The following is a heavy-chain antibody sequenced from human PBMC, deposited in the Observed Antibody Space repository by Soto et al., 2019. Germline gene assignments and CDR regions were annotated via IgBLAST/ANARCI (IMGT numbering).Heavy chain of an antibody. V-gene: IGHV4-34*12. CDR1: GGSFSAYY. Sequence: PSETLSLTCAVYGGSFSAYYWSWVRQPPGKGLEWIGEIIHSESTKYNPSLKSRVTISVDTSKNQFSLKLSSVTAADTAVYYCARQRPTDGRWEFANYYGMYVWGQGTPVTVS. CDR2: IIHSEST. D-gene: IGHD1-26*01. J-gene: IGHJ6*02. CDR3: ARQRPTDGRWEFANYYGMYV.